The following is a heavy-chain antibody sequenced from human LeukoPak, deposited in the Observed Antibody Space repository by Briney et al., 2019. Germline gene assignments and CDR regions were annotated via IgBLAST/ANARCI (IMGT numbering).Heavy chain of an antibody. CDR3: ARGRSYGYAFDI. Sequence: GGSLRLSCAASGFSFSSYGMHWVRQAPGKGLEWVAVISYDGSNKYYADSVKGRFTISRDNSKNTLYLQMNSLRAEDTAVYYCARGRSYGYAFDIWGQGTMVTVSS. CDR1: GFSFSSYG. J-gene: IGHJ3*02. D-gene: IGHD5-18*01. CDR2: ISYDGSNK. V-gene: IGHV3-30*03.